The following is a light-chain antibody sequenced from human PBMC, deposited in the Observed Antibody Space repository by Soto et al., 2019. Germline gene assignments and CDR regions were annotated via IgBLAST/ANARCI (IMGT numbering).Light chain of an antibody. CDR3: SSYGGRKNLL. CDR1: SSDVGGYNY. CDR2: DVG. V-gene: IGLV2-8*01. J-gene: IGLJ2*01. Sequence: QSALTQPPSASGSPGQSVTISCTGTSSDVGGYNYVSWYQQHPGKAPKLMIYDVGKRPSGVPDRFSGSKSGNTASLTVSGLQAEDEADYYCSSYGGRKNLLFGGGTKVTVL.